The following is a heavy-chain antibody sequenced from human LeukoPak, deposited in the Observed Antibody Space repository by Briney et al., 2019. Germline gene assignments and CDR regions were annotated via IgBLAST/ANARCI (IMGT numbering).Heavy chain of an antibody. V-gene: IGHV3-23*01. Sequence: PGGSLRLSCAASGFIFSNYYLVWVRQALGKGLELISGIGANGGATYYADSVKGRFTISRDNSRETLYLHMNGLRADDTAVYYCGRDPNGDYLGAFDLWGQGATVSVSS. J-gene: IGHJ3*01. CDR2: IGANGGAT. CDR3: GRDPNGDYLGAFDL. CDR1: GFIFSNYY. D-gene: IGHD4-17*01.